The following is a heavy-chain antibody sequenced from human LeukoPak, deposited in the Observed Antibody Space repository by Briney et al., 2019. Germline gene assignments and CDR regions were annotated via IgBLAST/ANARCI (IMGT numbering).Heavy chain of an antibody. V-gene: IGHV3-23*01. CDR1: GFTFSTYG. CDR2: ISGSGDTT. D-gene: IGHD3-16*01. Sequence: PGGSLRISCEASGFTFSTYGMNWVRQAPGEGLEWVSGISGSGDTTYYADSVKGRFAVSRENSKNTLYLQMNNLKTEDTAFYYCAKDRFYDFDYWGQGTLVTVSS. CDR3: AKDRFYDFDY. J-gene: IGHJ4*02.